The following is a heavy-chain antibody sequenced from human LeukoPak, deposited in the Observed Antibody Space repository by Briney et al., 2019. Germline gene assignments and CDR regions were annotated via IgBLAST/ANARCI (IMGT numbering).Heavy chain of an antibody. Sequence: GGSLRLSCAASRFTFSSYGMQWVSQPPGEGLEWVAVISYDGNDKYYADSVKGRFTISRDNSKNTLYLQMHSLRADDTAVFYCAKENFITTVTALPVRDWGQGTLVTVSS. J-gene: IGHJ4*02. CDR2: ISYDGNDK. D-gene: IGHD4-11*01. V-gene: IGHV3-30*18. CDR1: RFTFSSYG. CDR3: AKENFITTVTALPVRD.